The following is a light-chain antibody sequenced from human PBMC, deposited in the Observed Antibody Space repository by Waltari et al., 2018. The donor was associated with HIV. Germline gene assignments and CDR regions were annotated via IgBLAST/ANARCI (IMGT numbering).Light chain of an antibody. V-gene: IGKV1-39*01. CDR2: AAS. Sequence: EIRVTQYPSSLSASEGEGVNITCRTSHNIDTYLNWYHQKPGRAPKLLIFAASTLQSGVPSRFSGTGSGTDFTLTINSLQPDDFATYFCQQTYSSPTTFGQGTRVEVK. J-gene: IGKJ2*01. CDR3: QQTYSSPTT. CDR1: HNIDTY.